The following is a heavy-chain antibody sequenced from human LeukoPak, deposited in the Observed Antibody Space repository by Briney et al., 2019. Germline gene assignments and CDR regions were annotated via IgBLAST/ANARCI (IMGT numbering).Heavy chain of an antibody. Sequence: PGGTLRLSCAASGFTFNTYGMSWVRQAPGKGLEWVSSISGSGSGGSTYYADSVKGRFTISRDNSKNTLYLQMNSLRAEDTAVYYCAKEVPMYYDYVWGSYRYFDYWGQGTLVTVSS. V-gene: IGHV3-23*01. CDR3: AKEVPMYYDYVWGSYRYFDY. CDR2: ISGSGSGGST. CDR1: GFTFNTYG. J-gene: IGHJ4*02. D-gene: IGHD3-16*02.